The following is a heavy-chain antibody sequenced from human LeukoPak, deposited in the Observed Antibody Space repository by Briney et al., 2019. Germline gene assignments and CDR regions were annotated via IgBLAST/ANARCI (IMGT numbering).Heavy chain of an antibody. CDR3: ARRTYYYDSSGYPNFDY. V-gene: IGHV3-23*01. Sequence: GGSLRLSCAASGFTFSSYGMSWVRQAPGKGLEWVSAISGSGGSTYYADSVKGRFTISRDNSKNTLYLQMNGLRAEDTAVYYCARRTYYYDSSGYPNFDYWGQGTLVTVSS. D-gene: IGHD3-22*01. CDR2: ISGSGGST. CDR1: GFTFSSYG. J-gene: IGHJ4*02.